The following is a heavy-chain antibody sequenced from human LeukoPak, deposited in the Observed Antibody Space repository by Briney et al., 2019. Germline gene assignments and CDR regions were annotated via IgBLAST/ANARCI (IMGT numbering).Heavy chain of an antibody. D-gene: IGHD1-26*01. J-gene: IGHJ4*02. CDR1: GYSISSGYY. Sequence: SETLSLTCTVSGYSISSGYYWGWIRQPPGKGLEWIGSIYYSGSTYYNPSLKSRVTISVDTSKNQFSLKLSSVTAADTAVYYCARWSGSYVDYWGQGTLVTVSS. CDR3: ARWSGSYVDY. CDR2: IYYSGST. V-gene: IGHV4-38-2*02.